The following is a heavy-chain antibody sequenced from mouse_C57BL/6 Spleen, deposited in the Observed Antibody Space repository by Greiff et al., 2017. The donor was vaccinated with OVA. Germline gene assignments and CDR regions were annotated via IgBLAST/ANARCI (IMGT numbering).Heavy chain of an antibody. CDR1: GFTFSSYA. CDR2: ISDGGSYT. J-gene: IGHJ3*01. Sequence: EVKLVESGGGLVKPGGSLKLSCAASGFTFSSYAMSWVRQTPEKRLEWVATISDGGSYTYYPDNVKGRFTISRDNAKNNRYLQMSHLKSEDTAMCYCAPGDYLSWFAYWGQGTLVAVSA. CDR3: APGDYLSWFAY. D-gene: IGHD2-4*01. V-gene: IGHV5-4*03.